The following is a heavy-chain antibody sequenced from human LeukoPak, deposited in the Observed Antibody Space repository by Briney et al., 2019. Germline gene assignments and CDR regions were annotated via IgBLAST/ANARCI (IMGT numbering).Heavy chain of an antibody. CDR2: INYTGST. D-gene: IGHD5-18*01. CDR1: GGSFSGFY. J-gene: IGHJ6*03. CDR3: ARVGYSYGDPGYYYYYMNV. Sequence: SETLSLTCAVYGGSFSGFYWSWIRHVPGKGLEWIGEINYTGSTSYNPSLKSRVTISVDTSKNQFSLKLSSVTAADTAVYYCARVGYSYGDPGYYYYYMNVWGKGTTVTISS. V-gene: IGHV4-34*01.